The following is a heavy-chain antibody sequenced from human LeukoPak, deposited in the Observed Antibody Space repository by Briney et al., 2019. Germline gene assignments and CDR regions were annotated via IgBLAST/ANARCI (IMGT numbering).Heavy chain of an antibody. CDR2: IKEDGSEK. V-gene: IGHV3-7*01. Sequence: PGGSLRLSCAASGFAVSNYWMSWVRQAPGKGLECVANIKEDGSEKYYVDSVKGRFTISRDSVRRSLYLQMNSLRDEDTAIYYCARDRSDFSLLYHYFYMDVWGKGTTVTVPS. CDR1: GFAVSNYW. D-gene: IGHD3-3*01. CDR3: ARDRSDFSLLYHYFYMDV. J-gene: IGHJ6*03.